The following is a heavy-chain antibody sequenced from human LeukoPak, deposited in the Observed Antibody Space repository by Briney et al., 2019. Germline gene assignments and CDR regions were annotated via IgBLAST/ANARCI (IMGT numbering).Heavy chain of an antibody. D-gene: IGHD3-22*01. Sequence: SETLSLTCTVSGGSISSYYWSWIRQPPGKGLEWIGYIYYSGSTNYNPSLKSRVTISVDTSKNQFSLKLSSVTAADTAVYYCAREVITTDPTVYFDYWGQGTLVTVSP. V-gene: IGHV4-59*12. J-gene: IGHJ4*02. CDR2: IYYSGST. CDR3: AREVITTDPTVYFDY. CDR1: GGSISSYY.